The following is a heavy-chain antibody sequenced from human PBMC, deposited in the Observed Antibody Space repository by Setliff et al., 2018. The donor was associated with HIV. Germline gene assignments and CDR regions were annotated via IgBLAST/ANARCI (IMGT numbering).Heavy chain of an antibody. CDR2: IYHTGST. Sequence: SETLSLTCAVSGYSISSGYYWGWIRQPPGNGLEWIGSIYHTGSTYYKPSLKSRVTISVDTSKNQFSLRLSSVAAGDTAVYYCASQDYGLKYWGQGTLVTVSS. J-gene: IGHJ4*02. CDR3: ASQDYGLKY. D-gene: IGHD4-17*01. CDR1: GYSISSGYY. V-gene: IGHV4-38-2*01.